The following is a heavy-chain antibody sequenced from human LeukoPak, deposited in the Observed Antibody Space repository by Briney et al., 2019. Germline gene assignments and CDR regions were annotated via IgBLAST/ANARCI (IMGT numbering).Heavy chain of an antibody. J-gene: IGHJ4*02. CDR1: GFSLTDYY. Sequence: GGSLRLSCTASGFSLTDYYMSWIRQSPGKGLEWVSYISSNSNTIRYADSVRGRFTISRDNSRDSVFLQMNDLRVEDTAVYYCTRTSIRGYSYGSDSWGQGTRVTVSS. V-gene: IGHV3-11*04. CDR3: TRTSIRGYSYGSDS. D-gene: IGHD5-18*01. CDR2: ISSNSNTI.